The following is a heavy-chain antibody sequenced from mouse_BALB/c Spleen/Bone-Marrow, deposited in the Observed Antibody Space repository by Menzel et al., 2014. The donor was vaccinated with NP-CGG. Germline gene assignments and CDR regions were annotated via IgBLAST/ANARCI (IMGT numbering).Heavy chain of an antibody. CDR1: GYTFTSYT. D-gene: IGHD3-1*01. CDR2: IVPSGDYT. CDR3: EREARTGACFAS. Sequence: QVQLQQSGAELARPGASVKMSCKASGYTFTSYTMQWIRQRPGQGLEWIGYIVPSGDYTNYNQKFKDKATLTADKSSNTAYLHRSSLTFEDFAVYYCEREARTGACFASWGQGTLFTVSA. J-gene: IGHJ3*01. V-gene: IGHV1-4*01.